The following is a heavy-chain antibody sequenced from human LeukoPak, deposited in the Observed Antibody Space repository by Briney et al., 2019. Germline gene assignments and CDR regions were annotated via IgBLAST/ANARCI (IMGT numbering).Heavy chain of an antibody. CDR3: ARIGACSGTSCYIYYFDY. CDR2: IIPIFGTA. CDR1: GGTFSSYA. V-gene: IGHV1-69*05. Sequence: SVKVSCKASGGTFSSYAISWVRQAPGQGLEWMGGIIPIFGTANYAQKLQGRVTMTTDTSTSTAYMELRSLRSDDTAVYYCARIGACSGTSCYIYYFDYWGQGTLVTVSS. J-gene: IGHJ4*02. D-gene: IGHD2-2*02.